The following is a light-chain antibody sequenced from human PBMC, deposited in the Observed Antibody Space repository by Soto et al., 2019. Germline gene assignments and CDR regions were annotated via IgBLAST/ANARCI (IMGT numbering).Light chain of an antibody. CDR3: SSYTSSSTLVV. Sequence: QSVLTKPASVSGSPGQSITISCTGTSSDVCGYNYVSWYQQHRGKAPKLMIYDVSNRPSGVSNRFSGSKSRNTASLTISGLQAEDEAEYYCSSYTSSSTLVVFGGGTKVTVL. CDR1: SSDVCGYNY. V-gene: IGLV2-14*01. CDR2: DVS. J-gene: IGLJ2*01.